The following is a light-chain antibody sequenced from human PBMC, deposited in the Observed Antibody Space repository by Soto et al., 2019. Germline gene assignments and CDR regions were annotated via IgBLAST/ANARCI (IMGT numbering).Light chain of an antibody. CDR3: QQYGTSPLT. CDR2: GAS. J-gene: IGKJ4*01. Sequence: EIVLTQSPGTLSLSPGERATLSCRASQSVNSIWVAWYQQKPGQAPRFVIYGASTRATGIPDRFSGSGSGTDFTLTISRLEPEDFAVYYCQQYGTSPLTFGGGTKVEIK. V-gene: IGKV3-20*01. CDR1: QSVNSIW.